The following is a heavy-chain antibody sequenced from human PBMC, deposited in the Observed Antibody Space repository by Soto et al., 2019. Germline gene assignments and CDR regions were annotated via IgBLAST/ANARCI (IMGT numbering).Heavy chain of an antibody. D-gene: IGHD5-12*01. V-gene: IGHV1-2*04. CDR1: GDTFTGYY. CDR3: ARESGGATATLDYYYFYMDV. J-gene: IGHJ6*03. Sequence: QVQLVQSGAEVKKPGASVTVSCRASGDTFTGYYMHWVRQAPGQGLGWMGWINPNSGVTKYAQKFQGWVTMTRDTSIRTVYMKLSRLRSDDTAVSYCARESGGATATLDYYYFYMDVWGTGTTVTVSS. CDR2: INPNSGVT.